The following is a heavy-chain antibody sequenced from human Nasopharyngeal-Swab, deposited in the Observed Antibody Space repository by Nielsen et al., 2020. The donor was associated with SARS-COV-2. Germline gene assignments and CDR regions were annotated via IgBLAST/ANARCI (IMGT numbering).Heavy chain of an antibody. J-gene: IGHJ3*02. D-gene: IGHD6-19*01. CDR1: GGSISSYY. CDR3: ARDPNSSGGVDAFDI. Sequence: SETLSLTCTVSGGSISSYYCSWIRQPPGKGLEWIGYIYYSVSTNYNPSLKSRVTISVDTSKNQFSLKLSSVTAADTAVYYCARDPNSSGGVDAFDIWGQGTMVTVSS. CDR2: IYYSVST. V-gene: IGHV4-59*13.